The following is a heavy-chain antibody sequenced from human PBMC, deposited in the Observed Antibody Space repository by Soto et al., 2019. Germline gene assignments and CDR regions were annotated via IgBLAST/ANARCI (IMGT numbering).Heavy chain of an antibody. V-gene: IGHV3-30-3*01. D-gene: IGHD2-15*01. Sequence: PGGSLRLSCAASGFTFSSYAMHWVRQAPGKGLEWVAVISYDGSNKYYADSAKGRFTISRDNSKNTLYLQMNSLRAEDTAVYYCARVPSSSGRAHFDYWGQGTLVTVSS. CDR1: GFTFSSYA. CDR2: ISYDGSNK. J-gene: IGHJ4*02. CDR3: ARVPSSSGRAHFDY.